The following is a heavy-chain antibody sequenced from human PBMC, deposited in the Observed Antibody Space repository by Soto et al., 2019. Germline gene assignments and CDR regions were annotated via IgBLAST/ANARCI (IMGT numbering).Heavy chain of an antibody. CDR3: ARETTGGDWLDP. CDR1: GGSISNYY. V-gene: IGHV4-59*01. D-gene: IGHD4-4*01. CDR2: IYYSGIA. J-gene: IGHJ5*02. Sequence: SETLSLTCTVSGGSISNYYWSWIRQPPGKGLEWIGYIYYSGIANYNPSLKSRVTISVDTSKNQFSLKLSSVTAADTAMYYCARETTGGDWLDPWGQGTLVTVSS.